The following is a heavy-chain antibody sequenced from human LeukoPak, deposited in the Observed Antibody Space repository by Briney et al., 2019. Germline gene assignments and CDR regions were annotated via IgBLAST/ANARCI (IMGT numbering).Heavy chain of an antibody. D-gene: IGHD6-19*01. V-gene: IGHV1-2*04. CDR2: INPNSGGT. CDR3: ARSRVTKQWLASDAFDI. CDR1: GYTFAGYY. Sequence: ASVKVSCKGSGYTFAGYYMHWVRQAPGQGLEWMGWINPNSGGTNYAQKFQGWVTMTRDTSISTAYMELSRLRSDDTAVYYCARSRVTKQWLASDAFDIWGQGTMVTVSS. J-gene: IGHJ3*02.